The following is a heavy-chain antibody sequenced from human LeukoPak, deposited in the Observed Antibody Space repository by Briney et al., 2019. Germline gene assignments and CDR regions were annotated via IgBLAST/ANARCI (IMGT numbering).Heavy chain of an antibody. J-gene: IGHJ4*02. CDR3: ARYLVVVAATDY. Sequence: GGSLRLSCAASGFTFSDYYMTWIRQAPGKGLKWVSSISSSGSTIYYADSVKGRFTISRDNAKNSLYLQMNSLRAEDTAVYYCARYLVVVAATDYWGQGTLVTVSS. CDR1: GFTFSDYY. CDR2: ISSSGSTI. V-gene: IGHV3-11*04. D-gene: IGHD2-15*01.